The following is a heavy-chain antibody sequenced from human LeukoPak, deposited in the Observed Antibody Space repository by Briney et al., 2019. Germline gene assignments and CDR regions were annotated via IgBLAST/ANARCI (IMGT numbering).Heavy chain of an antibody. CDR3: AKDKSVVVAATVLG. CDR2: IRYDGSNK. J-gene: IGHJ4*02. D-gene: IGHD2-15*01. Sequence: PGGSLRLSCAASGFTFSGYGMHWVRQAPGKGLEWVAFIRYDGSNKYYADSVKGRFTISRDNSKNTLYLQMNSLRAEDTAVYYCAKDKSVVVAATVLGWGQGTLVTVSS. V-gene: IGHV3-30*02. CDR1: GFTFSGYG.